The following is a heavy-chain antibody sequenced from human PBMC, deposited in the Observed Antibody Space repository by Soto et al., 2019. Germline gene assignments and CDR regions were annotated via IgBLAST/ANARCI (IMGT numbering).Heavy chain of an antibody. CDR2: ISSTFGYT. J-gene: IGHJ6*02. V-gene: IGHV3-21*01. Sequence: EVQLVESGGGPVKPGGSLRLSCVVSGFTFSTYSMNWVRQAPGKGLEWVSSISSTFGYTFYADSVKGRFTISRDNAKNSLYLQMNSLRAEDTAVYYCARVYLTAAGTYYYGMDVWGQGTTVTVSS. CDR3: ARVYLTAAGTYYYGMDV. CDR1: GFTFSTYS. D-gene: IGHD6-13*01.